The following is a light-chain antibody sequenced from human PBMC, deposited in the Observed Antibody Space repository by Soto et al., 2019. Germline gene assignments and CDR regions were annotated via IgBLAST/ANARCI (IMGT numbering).Light chain of an antibody. CDR3: SSYTGSSTVV. V-gene: IGLV2-14*01. Sequence: QSVLTQPASVSGSPGQSITISCTGTSSDVGGYDYVSWFQQHPGKAPKLMIYDVSNRPSWVSHRFTGSKSGNTASLTISGLQAEDEADYYCSSYTGSSTVVFGGGTKVTVL. J-gene: IGLJ2*01. CDR1: SSDVGGYDY. CDR2: DVS.